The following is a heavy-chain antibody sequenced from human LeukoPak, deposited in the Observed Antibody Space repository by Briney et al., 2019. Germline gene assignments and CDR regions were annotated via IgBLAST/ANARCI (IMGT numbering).Heavy chain of an antibody. CDR2: ISGSGGST. CDR3: AKAYYYDSSGSHPPFDY. CDR1: GFTFSTYA. D-gene: IGHD3-22*01. V-gene: IGHV3-23*01. Sequence: PGGSLRLSCAASGFTFSTYAMSWVRQAPGKGLEWVSVISGSGGSTYYADSVKGRFTISRDNSKNTLYLQMNSLRAEDTAVYYCAKAYYYDSSGSHPPFDYWGQGTLVTVSS. J-gene: IGHJ4*02.